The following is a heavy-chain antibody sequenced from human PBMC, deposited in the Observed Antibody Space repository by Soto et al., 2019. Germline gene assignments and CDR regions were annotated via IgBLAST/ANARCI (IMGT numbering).Heavy chain of an antibody. J-gene: IGHJ4*02. CDR2: INPSGGSI. Sequence: ASVKVSCKASGYTFTSYYMHWVLQAPGQGLEWMGIINPSGGSISYAQKFQGRITMTSDTSTSTAYMELSSLRSEDTAVYYCARDWAENYKTLYFDYWGQGTLVTVSS. D-gene: IGHD1-7*01. CDR1: GYTFTSYY. CDR3: ARDWAENYKTLYFDY. V-gene: IGHV1-46*01.